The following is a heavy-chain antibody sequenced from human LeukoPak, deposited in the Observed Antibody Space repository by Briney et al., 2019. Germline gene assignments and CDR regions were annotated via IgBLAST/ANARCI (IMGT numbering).Heavy chain of an antibody. CDR3: VKVRVVPSDYFDY. D-gene: IGHD3-22*01. J-gene: IGHJ4*02. Sequence: GGSLRLSCAASGFTFSSYAMSRVRQAPGKGLEWVSGIGASGGAYYADSVRGRFTISRDNSKNTLLLQMNSLRAEDTAVYYCVKVRVVPSDYFDYWGQGTLVTVSP. CDR1: GFTFSSYA. CDR2: IGASGGA. V-gene: IGHV3-23*01.